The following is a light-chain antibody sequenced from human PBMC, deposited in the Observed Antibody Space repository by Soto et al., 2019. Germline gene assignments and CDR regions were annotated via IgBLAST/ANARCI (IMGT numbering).Light chain of an antibody. CDR1: QTINNS. J-gene: IGKJ3*01. CDR3: QQRYSPPFT. V-gene: IGKV1-39*01. Sequence: DIQMTQSPSSLSASVGDRVTITCRAIQTINNSLNWYQQKPLKAHELLIYAASNLKNGIPSRFSSSGSGTDFTLSISSLQPEDFATYYCQQRYSPPFTFGPGTKVDI. CDR2: AAS.